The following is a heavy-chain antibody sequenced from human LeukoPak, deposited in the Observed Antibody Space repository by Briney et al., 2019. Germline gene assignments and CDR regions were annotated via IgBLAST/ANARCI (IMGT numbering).Heavy chain of an antibody. V-gene: IGHV3-23*01. J-gene: IGHJ3*02. CDR2: ISGTGGNT. D-gene: IGHD6-6*01. CDR1: GFTSSGYA. CDR3: ATPSWHVARPGAFDI. Sequence: GGSLRLSCAASGFTSSGYAMSWVRQAPGKGLEWVSAISGTGGNTYYADSVKGRFTISRDNPKNTLYLQMNSLRAEDTAVYYCATPSWHVARPGAFDIWGQGTMVTVSS.